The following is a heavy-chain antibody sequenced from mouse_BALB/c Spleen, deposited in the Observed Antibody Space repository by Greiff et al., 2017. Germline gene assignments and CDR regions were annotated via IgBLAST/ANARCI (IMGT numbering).Heavy chain of an antibody. CDR1: GFTFTDYY. V-gene: IGHV7-3*02. Sequence: EVKVVESGGGLVQPGGSLRLSCATSGFTFTDYYMSWVRQPPGKALEWLGFIRNKANGYTTEYSASVKGRFTISSDNSQSILYLQMNTLRAEDSATYYCARDGETWLRLDYWGQGTTLTVSS. J-gene: IGHJ2*01. D-gene: IGHD2-2*01. CDR3: ARDGETWLRLDY. CDR2: IRNKANGYTT.